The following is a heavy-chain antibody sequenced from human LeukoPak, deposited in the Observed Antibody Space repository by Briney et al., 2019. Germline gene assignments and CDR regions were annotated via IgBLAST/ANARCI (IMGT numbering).Heavy chain of an antibody. Sequence: PGGSLRLSCAASGFTFSSYWMSWVRQVPGKGLEWVSYMYSNGATFYTDSVRGRFTISRDNSKNTLYLQMNSLRVEDTAVYYCARGYNWHFDYWGQGTLVTVSS. CDR3: ARGYNWHFDY. CDR1: GFTFSSYW. J-gene: IGHJ4*02. D-gene: IGHD5-24*01. CDR2: MYSNGAT. V-gene: IGHV3-53*01.